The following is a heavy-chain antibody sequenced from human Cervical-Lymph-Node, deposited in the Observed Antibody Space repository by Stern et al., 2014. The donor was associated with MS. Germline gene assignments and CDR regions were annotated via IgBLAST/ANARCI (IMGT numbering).Heavy chain of an antibody. D-gene: IGHD1-20*01. V-gene: IGHV3-30*04. CDR1: GFSFSDFP. J-gene: IGHJ4*02. Sequence: QVQLVESGGGVVQPGRSLRLSCAASGFSFSDFPMHWVRQAPGKGLQWVALVSSNGHNKYYADSVKGRFTISRDNSKNTLYLQMNTVRSEDTAVYYCAKYITAKLGDWDYWGQGTLVTVSS. CDR3: AKYITAKLGDWDY. CDR2: VSSNGHNK.